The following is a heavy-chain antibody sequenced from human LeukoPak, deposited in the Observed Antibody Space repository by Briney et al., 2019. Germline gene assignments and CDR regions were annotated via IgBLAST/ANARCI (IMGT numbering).Heavy chain of an antibody. Sequence: SETLSLTCTVSGGSISSSSYYWGWIRQPPGKGLEWIGSIYYSGSTYYNPSLKSRVTISVDTSKNQFSLKLSSVTAADTAVYYCACSPLTGTTNDAFDIWGQGTMVTVSS. V-gene: IGHV4-39*01. CDR2: IYYSGST. J-gene: IGHJ3*02. CDR3: ACSPLTGTTNDAFDI. D-gene: IGHD1-7*01. CDR1: GGSISSSSYY.